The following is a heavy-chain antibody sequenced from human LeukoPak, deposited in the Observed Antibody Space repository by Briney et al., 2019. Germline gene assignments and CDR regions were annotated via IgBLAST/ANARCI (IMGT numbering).Heavy chain of an antibody. J-gene: IGHJ4*02. Sequence: SETLSLTCTVSGGSISSYYWSWIRQPPGKGLEWIGYIHYSGTTSHNPSLKSRVSISVDTSKNQFSLKVSSVTAADTAVYYCARLKGEASVTERFDYWGQGTLVTVSS. D-gene: IGHD3-16*01. CDR3: ARLKGEASVTERFDY. CDR1: GGSISSYY. CDR2: IHYSGTT. V-gene: IGHV4-59*08.